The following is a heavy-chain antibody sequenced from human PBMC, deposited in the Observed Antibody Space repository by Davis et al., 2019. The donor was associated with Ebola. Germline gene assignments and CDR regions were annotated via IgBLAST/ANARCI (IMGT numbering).Heavy chain of an antibody. V-gene: IGHV4-34*01. D-gene: IGHD3-22*01. CDR1: GGSFSGYY. CDR2: INHSGST. CDR3: ARDWGHYYDSSGYHGYWFDP. Sequence: PSETLSLTCAVYGGSFSGYYWSWIRQPPGKGLEWIGEINHSGSTNYNPSLKSRVTISVDTSKNQFSLKLSSVTAADTAVYYCARDWGHYYDSSGYHGYWFDPWGQGTLVTVSS. J-gene: IGHJ5*02.